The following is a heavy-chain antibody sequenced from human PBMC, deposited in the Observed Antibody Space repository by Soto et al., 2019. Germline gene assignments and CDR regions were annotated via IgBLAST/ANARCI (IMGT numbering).Heavy chain of an antibody. D-gene: IGHD2-21*01. CDR3: ARSLWSPYFYYGLDV. V-gene: IGHV3-11*01. CDR2: INSGGNIT. Sequence: GGSLRLSCAASGFTFSDYYMSWIRQAPGKGLEWVSHINSGGNITPYPDSVRGRFTISRDNSKNTLYLDMHSLTTDDTAVYFCARSLWSPYFYYGLDVWGQGTTVTVSS. CDR1: GFTFSDYY. J-gene: IGHJ6*02.